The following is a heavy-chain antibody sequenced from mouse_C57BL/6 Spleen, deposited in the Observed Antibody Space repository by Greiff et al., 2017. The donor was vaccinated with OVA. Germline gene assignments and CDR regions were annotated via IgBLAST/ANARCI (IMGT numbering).Heavy chain of an antibody. CDR3: ARRDSSGYYFDY. J-gene: IGHJ2*01. Sequence: QVQLQQPGAELVRPGSSVKLSCKASGYTFTSYWMHWVKQRPIQGLEWIGNIDPSDSETHYNQKFKDKATLTVDKSSSTAYMQLSSLTSEDSAVYYCARRDSSGYYFDYWGQGTTLTVSS. CDR1: GYTFTSYW. D-gene: IGHD3-2*02. CDR2: IDPSDSET. V-gene: IGHV1-52*01.